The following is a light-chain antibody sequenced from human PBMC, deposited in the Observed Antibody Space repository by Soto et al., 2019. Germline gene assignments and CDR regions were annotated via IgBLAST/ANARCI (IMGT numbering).Light chain of an antibody. J-gene: IGLJ2*01. CDR2: EVS. CDR3: CLYATPRL. Sequence: QSVLTQPASVSGSPGQSITISCTGTSSDVGSYDLVSWYQQHPDKAPKLLLFEVSKRPSGVSIRFSGSKSGNTASLTISGLQPEDEADYYCCLYATPRLFGGGTKLTVL. CDR1: SSDVGSYDL. V-gene: IGLV2-23*02.